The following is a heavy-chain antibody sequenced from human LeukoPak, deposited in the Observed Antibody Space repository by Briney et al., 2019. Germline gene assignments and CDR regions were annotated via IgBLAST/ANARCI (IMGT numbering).Heavy chain of an antibody. CDR2: INHSGST. V-gene: IGHV4-34*01. CDR1: GGSFSGYY. D-gene: IGHD6-13*01. Sequence: PSETLSLTCAVYGGSFSGYYWSWIRQPPGKGLEWIGEINHSGSTNYNPSLKSRVTISVDTSRNQFSLKLSSVTAADTAVYYCARGAESCSSCDSWGQGTLVTVYS. J-gene: IGHJ4*02. CDR3: ARGAESCSSCDS.